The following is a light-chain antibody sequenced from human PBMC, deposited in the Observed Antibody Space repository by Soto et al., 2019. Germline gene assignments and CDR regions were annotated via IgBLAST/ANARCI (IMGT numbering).Light chain of an antibody. CDR3: QESVSWT. J-gene: IGKJ1*01. Sequence: EIVLTQSPGTLSVSPGERATLSCRASQTIGSNHIAWYQQKPGQAPSLLIYGTSSRATGIRDRLSGSGSGPGFTLTITSLGAQDSGINYCQESVSWTLGQGNKLDIE. CDR1: QTIGSNH. CDR2: GTS. V-gene: IGKV3-20*01.